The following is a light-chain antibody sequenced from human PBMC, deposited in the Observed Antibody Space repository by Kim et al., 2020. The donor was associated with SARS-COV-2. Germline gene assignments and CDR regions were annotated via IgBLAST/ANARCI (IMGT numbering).Light chain of an antibody. CDR3: AAWDDSLNGPV. V-gene: IGLV1-44*01. CDR1: SSNIGSNY. CDR2: GSN. J-gene: IGLJ3*02. Sequence: GQRVTISCSGGSSNIGSNYVNWYQQLPGTAPKLLMYGSNQRPSGVPDRFSGSKSGTSASLAISGLQSEDEADYYCAAWDDSLNGPVFGGGTQLTVL.